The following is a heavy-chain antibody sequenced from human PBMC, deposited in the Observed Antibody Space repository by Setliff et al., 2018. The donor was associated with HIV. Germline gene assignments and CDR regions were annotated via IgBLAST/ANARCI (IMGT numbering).Heavy chain of an antibody. CDR3: ARTPASKGH. J-gene: IGHJ4*02. CDR2: IRYDGSNK. CDR1: GLTFSTYG. Sequence: GGSLRLSCAASGLTFSTYGMHWVRQAPGKGLEWVAFIRYDGSNKDYADSVKGRFTISRDNSKNTLYLQMNSLRIEDTAVYYCARTPASKGHWGQGTLVTVSS. V-gene: IGHV3-30*02.